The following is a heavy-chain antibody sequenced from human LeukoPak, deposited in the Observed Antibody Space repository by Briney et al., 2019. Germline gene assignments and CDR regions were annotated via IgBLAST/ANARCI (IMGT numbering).Heavy chain of an antibody. D-gene: IGHD5-18*01. Sequence: SSETLSLTCAVYGGSFSGYYWSWIGQPPGKGLEWIGEINHSGSTNYNPSLKSRVTTSVDTSKNQFSLKLSSVTAADTAVYYCARVRRGYSYGYSSGYYEFHYFDYWGQGTLVTVSS. CDR1: GGSFSGYY. CDR3: ARVRRGYSYGYSSGYYEFHYFDY. J-gene: IGHJ4*02. CDR2: INHSGST. V-gene: IGHV4-34*01.